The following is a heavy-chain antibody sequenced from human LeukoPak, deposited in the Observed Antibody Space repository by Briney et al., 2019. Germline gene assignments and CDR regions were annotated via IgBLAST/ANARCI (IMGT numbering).Heavy chain of an antibody. V-gene: IGHV3-48*02. D-gene: IGHD6-19*01. CDR1: GFTLSSYS. CDR2: IAWSGSTI. Sequence: TGGSLRLSCAASGFTLSSYSMNRVRQAPGKGLEWISHIAWSGSTIFYADSVKGRFTISRDSAKNSLYLQMSSLRDEDTAVYYCARDAGNSGYGMDVWGQGTTVTVSS. CDR3: ARDAGNSGYGMDV. J-gene: IGHJ6*02.